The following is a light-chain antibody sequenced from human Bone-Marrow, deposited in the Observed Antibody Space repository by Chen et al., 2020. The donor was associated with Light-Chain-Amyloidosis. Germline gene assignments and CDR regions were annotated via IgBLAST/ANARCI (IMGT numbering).Light chain of an antibody. CDR2: RAT. J-gene: IGLJ2*01. CDR3: QSADSSGTYEVI. CDR1: DLPTKY. Sequence: SYDLTQPPSVSVSPGQTARFTCSGDDLPTKYAYWYQQKPGQAPVLVIHRATERPSGISERFSGSSSGTTATLTISGVQAEDEADYHCQSADSSGTYEVIFGGGTKLTVL. V-gene: IGLV3-25*03.